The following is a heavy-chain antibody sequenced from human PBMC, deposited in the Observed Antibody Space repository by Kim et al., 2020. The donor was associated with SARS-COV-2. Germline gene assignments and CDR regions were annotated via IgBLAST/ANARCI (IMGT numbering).Heavy chain of an antibody. V-gene: IGHV3-11*04. CDR3: ARDGAVPAATPYYYYYGMDV. CDR1: GFTFSDYY. Sequence: GGSLRLSCAASGFTFSDYYMSWIRQAPGKGLEWVSYISSSGSTIYYADSVKGRFTISRDNAKNSLYLQMNSLRAEDTAVYYCARDGAVPAATPYYYYYGMDVWGQGTTVTVSS. D-gene: IGHD2-2*01. CDR2: ISSSGSTI. J-gene: IGHJ6*02.